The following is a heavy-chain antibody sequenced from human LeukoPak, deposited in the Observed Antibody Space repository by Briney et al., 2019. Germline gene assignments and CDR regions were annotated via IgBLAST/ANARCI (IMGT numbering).Heavy chain of an antibody. CDR3: ARVLYGDYELLDY. V-gene: IGHV3-30-3*01. D-gene: IGHD4-17*01. J-gene: IGHJ4*02. CDR2: TSYDGNKK. CDR1: GFTFSSYA. Sequence: PGRSLRLSCAASGFTFSSYAMHWVRQAPGRGLEWVAVTSYDGNKKYYADSVKGRFTISRDNSKNTLYLQMNSLRAEDTAVYYCARVLYGDYELLDYWGQGTLVTVSS.